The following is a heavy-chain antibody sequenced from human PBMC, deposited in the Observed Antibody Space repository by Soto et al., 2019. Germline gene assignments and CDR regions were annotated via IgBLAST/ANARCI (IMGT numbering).Heavy chain of an antibody. CDR3: ARGPLRYFDWLLSQFDN. CDR2: ISYDGSNK. Sequence: PGGSLRLSCAASGFTSSSYAMHWVRQAPGKGLEWVAVISYDGSNKYYADSVKGRFTISRDNSKNTLYLQMNSLRAEDTAVYYCARGPLRYFDWLLSQFDNWGQGTLVTVSS. V-gene: IGHV3-30-3*01. D-gene: IGHD3-9*01. J-gene: IGHJ4*02. CDR1: GFTSSSYA.